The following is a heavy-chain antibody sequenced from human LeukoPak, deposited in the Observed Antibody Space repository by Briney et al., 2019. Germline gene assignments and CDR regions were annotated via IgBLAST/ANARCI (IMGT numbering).Heavy chain of an antibody. CDR2: LNHSGST. CDR3: ARRGRGYCSSTSCYRAGAFDI. CDR1: GGSFSGYY. J-gene: IGHJ3*02. D-gene: IGHD2-2*02. V-gene: IGHV4-34*01. Sequence: SETLSLTCAVYGGSFSGYYWSWIRQPPGKGLEWIGELNHSGSTNYNPSLKSRVTISVDTSKNQFSLKLSSVTAADTAVYYCARRGRGYCSSTSCYRAGAFDIWGQGTMVTVSS.